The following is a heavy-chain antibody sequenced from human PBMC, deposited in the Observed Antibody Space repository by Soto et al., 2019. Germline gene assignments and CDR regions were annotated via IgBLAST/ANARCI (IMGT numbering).Heavy chain of an antibody. CDR2: IIPIFGTA. J-gene: IGHJ5*02. V-gene: IGHV1-69*13. D-gene: IGHD3-9*01. Sequence: SVKVSCKASGGTFSSYAISWVRQAPGQGLEWMGGIIPIFGTANYAQKFQGRVTITADESTSTAYMELSSLRSEDTAVYYCASSRKTYYDILTGYYNWFDPSGQATLVTVSS. CDR3: ASSRKTYYDILTGYYNWFDP. CDR1: GGTFSSYA.